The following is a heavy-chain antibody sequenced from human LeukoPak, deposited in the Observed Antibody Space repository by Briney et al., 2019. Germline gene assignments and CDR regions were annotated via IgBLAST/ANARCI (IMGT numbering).Heavy chain of an antibody. CDR2: IYSGGST. CDR3: ASPGIAGNDAFDI. D-gene: IGHD6-13*01. V-gene: IGHV3-53*01. CDR1: GFTVSSNF. Sequence: PGGSLRLSCAASGFTVSSNFMSWVRQAPGKGLEWVSVIYSGGSTYYADSVKGRFTISRDNSKNTLYLQMNSLRAEDTAVYYCASPGIAGNDAFDIWGQGTMVTVSS. J-gene: IGHJ3*02.